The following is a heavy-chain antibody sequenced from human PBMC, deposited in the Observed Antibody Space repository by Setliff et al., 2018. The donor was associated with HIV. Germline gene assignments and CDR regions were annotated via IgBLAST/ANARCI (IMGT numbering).Heavy chain of an antibody. D-gene: IGHD3-16*02. Sequence: SVKVSCKASGGTFSSYAISWVRQAPGQGLEWMGGIIPILGIANYAQKFQGRVTITADKSTSTAYMELSRLRSDDTAVYYCARDRPHYDYVWGSYPHAFDIWGQGTMVTV. CDR1: GGTFSSYA. CDR3: ARDRPHYDYVWGSYPHAFDI. CDR2: IIPILGIA. J-gene: IGHJ3*02. V-gene: IGHV1-69*10.